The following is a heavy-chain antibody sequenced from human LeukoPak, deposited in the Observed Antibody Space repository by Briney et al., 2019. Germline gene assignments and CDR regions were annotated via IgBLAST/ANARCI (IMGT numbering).Heavy chain of an antibody. J-gene: IGHJ6*03. CDR1: GFTFSTYG. V-gene: IGHV3-30*02. CDR3: TKDKKDHGNDYYMDV. Sequence: GGSLRLSCAASGFTFSTYGMHWGRQAPGKGLEWVAFIRYDGNNKYYVDSVKGRFTISRDNSKNTLYLQMNSLRGEDTAVYYCTKDKKDHGNDYYMDVWGKGTTVIVSS. CDR2: IRYDGNNK. D-gene: IGHD4-11*01.